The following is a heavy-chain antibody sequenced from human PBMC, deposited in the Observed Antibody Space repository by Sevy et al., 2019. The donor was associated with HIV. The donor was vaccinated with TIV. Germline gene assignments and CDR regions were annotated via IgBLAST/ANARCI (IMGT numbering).Heavy chain of an antibody. CDR3: ATDDRITIFGVVIGHYGMDV. J-gene: IGHJ6*02. Sequence: GGSLRLSCAASGFTFSSYSMNWVRQAPGKGLEWVSSISSSSSYIYYADSVKGRFTISRDNAKNSLYLQMNSLRAEDTAVYYCATDDRITIFGVVIGHYGMDVWGPGTTVTVSS. CDR1: GFTFSSYS. CDR2: ISSSSSYI. D-gene: IGHD3-3*01. V-gene: IGHV3-21*01.